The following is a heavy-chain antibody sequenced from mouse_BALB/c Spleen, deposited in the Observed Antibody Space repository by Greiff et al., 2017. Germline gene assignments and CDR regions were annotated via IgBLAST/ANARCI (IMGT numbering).Heavy chain of an antibody. J-gene: IGHJ4*01. CDR1: GFTFSSYT. Sequence: EVKLQESGGGLVQPGGSLKLSCAASGFTFSSYTMSWVRQTPEKRLEWVAYISNGGGSTYYPDTVKGRFTISRDNAKNTLYLQMSSLKSEDTAMYYCARQNYDAMDYWGQGTSVTVSS. CDR2: ISNGGGST. V-gene: IGHV5-12-2*01. CDR3: ARQNYDAMDY.